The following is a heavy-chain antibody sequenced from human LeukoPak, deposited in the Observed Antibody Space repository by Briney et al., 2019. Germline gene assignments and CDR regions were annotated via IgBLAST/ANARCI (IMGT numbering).Heavy chain of an antibody. CDR1: GGSINKYN. V-gene: IGHV4-59*08. CDR2: VHDSAGT. CDR3: ARWDGDP. J-gene: IGHJ5*02. Sequence: SETLSLTCTVSGGSINKYNWSWIRQSPGKGLEWLGYVHDSAGTNYNPSLKSRVTMSVDTSRNQFSLNLNSVTAADTAIYYCARWDGDPWGQGTLVTVSS. D-gene: IGHD1-26*01.